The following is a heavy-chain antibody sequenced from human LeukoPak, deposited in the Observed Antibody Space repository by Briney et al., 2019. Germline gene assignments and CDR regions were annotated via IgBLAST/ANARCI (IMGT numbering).Heavy chain of an antibody. D-gene: IGHD5-24*01. CDR2: IYYSGST. CDR1: GGSISSYY. Sequence: PSETLSLTCTVSGGSISSYYWSWIRQPPGKGLEWIGYIYYSGSTNHNPSLKSRVTISVDTSKNQFSLKLGSVTAADTAVYYCARGDGYQVDYWGQGTLVTVSS. V-gene: IGHV4-59*01. J-gene: IGHJ4*02. CDR3: ARGDGYQVDY.